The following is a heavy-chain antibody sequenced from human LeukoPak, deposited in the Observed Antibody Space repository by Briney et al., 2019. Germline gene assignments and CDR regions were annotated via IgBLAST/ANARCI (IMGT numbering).Heavy chain of an antibody. CDR2: IYTSGST. CDR3: ARHDGYSNPR. D-gene: IGHD4-11*01. V-gene: IGHV4-4*09. CDR1: GGSISSYY. J-gene: IGHJ4*02. Sequence: SETLSLTCTVSGGSISSYYWSWIRQPPGKGLEWIGYIYTSGSTNYNPSLKSRVTISVDPSKNQFSLKLSSVTAADTAVYYCARHDGYSNPRWGQGTLVTVSS.